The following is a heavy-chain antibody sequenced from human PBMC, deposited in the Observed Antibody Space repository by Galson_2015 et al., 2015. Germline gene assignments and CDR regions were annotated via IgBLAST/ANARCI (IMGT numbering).Heavy chain of an antibody. Sequence: SLRLSCAASGFTFSSHWMHWVRHAPGEGLVWVSRISSDGSYSSNADCVKGRFTISRDNAKNTLFLQMNSLRPEDTAVYYCASFGINWGSSYWGQGTLVTVSS. CDR2: ISSDGSYS. CDR1: GFTFSSHW. CDR3: ASFGINWGSSY. D-gene: IGHD7-27*01. V-gene: IGHV3-74*01. J-gene: IGHJ4*02.